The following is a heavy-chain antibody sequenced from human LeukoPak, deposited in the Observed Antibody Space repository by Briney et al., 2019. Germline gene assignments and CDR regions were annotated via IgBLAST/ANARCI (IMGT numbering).Heavy chain of an antibody. Sequence: PGGSLRLSCAASGFIFSSYGMHWVRQAPGKGLEWVAFIRFDGTIKLYGDSVKGRFTISRDNSKNTLYLQMSSLRPVDTAVYFCAKVDFSSYFYLDFWGQGTLVTVSS. D-gene: IGHD5-18*01. CDR1: GFIFSSYG. V-gene: IGHV3-30*02. CDR2: IRFDGTIK. CDR3: AKVDFSSYFYLDF. J-gene: IGHJ4*02.